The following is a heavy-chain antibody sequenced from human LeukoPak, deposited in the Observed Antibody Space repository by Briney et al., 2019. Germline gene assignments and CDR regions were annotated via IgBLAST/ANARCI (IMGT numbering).Heavy chain of an antibody. D-gene: IGHD2-2*01. CDR2: ISSSGSTI. V-gene: IGHV3-11*01. Sequence: PGGSLRLSCAASGFTFSDYYMSWIRQAPGKGLEWVSYISSSGSTIYYADSVKGRFTISRDNAKNSLYLQMNSLRAEDTAVYYCARAKNECSSTSCYPREGFDYWGQGTLVTVSS. CDR3: ARAKNECSSTSCYPREGFDY. CDR1: GFTFSDYY. J-gene: IGHJ4*02.